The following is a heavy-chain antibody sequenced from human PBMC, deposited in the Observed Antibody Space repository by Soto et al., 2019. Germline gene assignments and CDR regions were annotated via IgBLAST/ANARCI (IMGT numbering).Heavy chain of an antibody. D-gene: IGHD2-15*01. J-gene: IGHJ2*01. Sequence: QVQLVESGGGLVKPGGSLRLSCAASGFTFSDYCMSWIRKAPGKGLEWLSYINSRGSTIDYADSVKGRFTISRDNAKNSLFLQMNSLRAEYTAVYYCARDTAGRVVYFDLWGRSTLITVSS. V-gene: IGHV3-11*01. CDR2: INSRGSTI. CDR3: ARDTAGRVVYFDL. CDR1: GFTFSDYC.